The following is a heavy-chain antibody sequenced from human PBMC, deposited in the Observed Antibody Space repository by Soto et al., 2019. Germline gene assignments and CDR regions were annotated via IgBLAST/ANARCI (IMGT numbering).Heavy chain of an antibody. CDR1: GFTFSSYS. J-gene: IGHJ5*02. Sequence: GGSLRLSCAASGFTFSSYSMNWVRQAPGKGLEWVSSISSSSSYIYYADSVKGRFTNSRDNAKNSLYLQMNSLRAEDTAVYYCARRALPHCSGGSCYSENWFDPWGQGTLVTVSS. V-gene: IGHV3-21*01. CDR3: ARRALPHCSGGSCYSENWFDP. CDR2: ISSSSSYI. D-gene: IGHD2-15*01.